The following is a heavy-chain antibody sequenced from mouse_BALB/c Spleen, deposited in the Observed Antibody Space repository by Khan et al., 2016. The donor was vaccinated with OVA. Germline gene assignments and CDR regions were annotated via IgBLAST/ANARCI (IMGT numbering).Heavy chain of an antibody. CDR1: GYTFTSYW. J-gene: IGHJ4*01. Sequence: QVQLQQSGAELAKPGASVKMSCKASGYTFTSYWMHWVKQRPGQGLEWIGYINPSTGYTAYNQKFKDKATLTTDKSSSTAYMQLSSLTSEDSAVYYCAASIPFYYSMDYWGQGTSVTVSS. V-gene: IGHV1-7*01. D-gene: IGHD6-1*01. CDR2: INPSTGYT. CDR3: AASIPFYYSMDY.